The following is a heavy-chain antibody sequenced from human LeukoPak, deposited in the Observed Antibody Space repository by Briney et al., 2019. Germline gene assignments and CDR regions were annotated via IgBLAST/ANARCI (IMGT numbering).Heavy chain of an antibody. CDR2: INRSGST. Sequence: PSETLSLTCAVYGGSFSGYYWSWIRQPPGKGLEWIGEINRSGSTNYNPSLKSRVTISVDTSKNQFSLKLSSVTAADTAVYYCARGGYYYDSSGYYYGSLLDYWGQGTLVTVSS. D-gene: IGHD3-22*01. J-gene: IGHJ4*02. V-gene: IGHV4-34*01. CDR1: GGSFSGYY. CDR3: ARGGYYYDSSGYYYGSLLDY.